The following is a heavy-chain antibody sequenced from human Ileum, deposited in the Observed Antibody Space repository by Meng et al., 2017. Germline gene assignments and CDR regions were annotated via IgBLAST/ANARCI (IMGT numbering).Heavy chain of an antibody. J-gene: IGHJ4*02. D-gene: IGHD3-10*01. CDR2: IHHNGTT. V-gene: IGHV4-4*02. CDR1: GGSISSSIW. CDR3: ARGVVSGSHYNTY. Sequence: QVQLQESGPGLVKPSGTLSLTCAVSGGSISSSIWWSWVRQPPEKGLEWIGEIHHNGTTNYSPSLKSRLTISVDKSKNQFSLKLQSVTAADTAVYFCARGVVSGSHYNTYWGQGILVTVSS.